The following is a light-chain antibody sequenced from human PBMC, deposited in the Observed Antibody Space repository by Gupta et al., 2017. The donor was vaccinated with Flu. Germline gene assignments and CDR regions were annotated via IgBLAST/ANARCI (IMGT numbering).Light chain of an antibody. CDR1: SNNVGNQG. CDR3: SALDSSRNDEV. CDR2: RNN. J-gene: IGLJ3*02. V-gene: IGLV10-54*02. Sequence: TATITCTGNSNNVGNQGAAWLQQHQGHPPKILYDRNNNRPSGISERFSASRSGNTASLTITGLQPEDEADYYCSALDSSRNDEVFGGGTKVTVL.